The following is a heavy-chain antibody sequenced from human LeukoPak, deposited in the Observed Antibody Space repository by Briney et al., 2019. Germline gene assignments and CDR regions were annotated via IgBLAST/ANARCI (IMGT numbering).Heavy chain of an antibody. D-gene: IGHD4-11*01. CDR1: GITFSMYS. V-gene: IGHV3-48*01. Sequence: GGSLRLSCAASGITFSMYSMNWVRQAPGKGLEWVSYISSSSSIKYYADSVKGRFTISRDNSKNTLYLQVNSLRAEDTAVYYCAKAKSYYSNYDYWGQGTLVTVSS. J-gene: IGHJ4*02. CDR2: ISSSSSIK. CDR3: AKAKSYYSNYDY.